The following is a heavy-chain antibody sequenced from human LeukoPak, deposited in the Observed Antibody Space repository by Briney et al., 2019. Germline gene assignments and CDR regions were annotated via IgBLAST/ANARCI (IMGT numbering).Heavy chain of an antibody. CDR3: ARSAYYYDSRGYHNYYYYGMEV. CDR1: GFTFSSYG. V-gene: IGHV3-30*03. D-gene: IGHD3-22*01. Sequence: PGGSLRLSCAASGFTFSSYGMHWVRQAPGKGLEWVAVISHDGSNKYYADSVKGRFTISRDNSKNTLYLQMNSLRAEDTAVYYCARSAYYYDSRGYHNYYYYGMEVWGQGTTVTVSS. J-gene: IGHJ6*02. CDR2: ISHDGSNK.